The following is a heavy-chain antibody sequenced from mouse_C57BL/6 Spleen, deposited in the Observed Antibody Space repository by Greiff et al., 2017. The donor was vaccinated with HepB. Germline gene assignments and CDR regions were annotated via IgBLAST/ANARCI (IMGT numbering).Heavy chain of an antibody. J-gene: IGHJ3*01. V-gene: IGHV8-5*01. CDR2: ICWNDDK. D-gene: IGHD2-3*01. CDR1: GFSLSTSYMG. Sequence: QVTLKVSGPGILQPSQTLSLTCSFSGFSLSTSYMGIGRIRQPSGMGLEWLAHICWNDDKYYKPSLKSRLTISKDTSNNQVLLKITSVDTADTATYYCAQMRLLPWFAYWGQGTLVTVSA. CDR3: AQMRLLPWFAY.